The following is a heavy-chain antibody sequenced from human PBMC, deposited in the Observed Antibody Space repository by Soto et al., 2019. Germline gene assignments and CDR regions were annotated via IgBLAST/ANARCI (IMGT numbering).Heavy chain of an antibody. J-gene: IGHJ4*02. CDR2: MNPNSGNT. CDR3: ARPVYSGNDWDRAHFDF. D-gene: IGHD5-12*01. V-gene: IGHV1-8*01. CDR1: EYTFSSYD. Sequence: QVQLVQSGAEVKKPGASVKVSCKASEYTFSSYDINWVRHATGQGLEWMGWMNPNSGNTGYAQKFQGRVTMTRNTSINTAYMELSSLRSEDTAVYYCARPVYSGNDWDRAHFDFWGQGTLVTVSS.